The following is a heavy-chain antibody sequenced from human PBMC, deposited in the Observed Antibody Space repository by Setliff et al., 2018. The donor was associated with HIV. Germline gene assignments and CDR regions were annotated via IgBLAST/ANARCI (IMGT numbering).Heavy chain of an antibody. V-gene: IGHV4-61*02. D-gene: IGHD3-10*01. CDR3: ARDGSGSSYYHYHIDV. Sequence: SETLSLTCTVSGDSISCGDYCWNWIRQPAGKGLEWIGRIHTSGSTNYNPSLKSRVTISVHTSKNQFSLKLSSVAAADPAVYYCARDGSGSSYYHYHIDVWGEATTVTVSS. J-gene: IGHJ6*03. CDR2: IHTSGST. CDR1: GDSISCGDYC.